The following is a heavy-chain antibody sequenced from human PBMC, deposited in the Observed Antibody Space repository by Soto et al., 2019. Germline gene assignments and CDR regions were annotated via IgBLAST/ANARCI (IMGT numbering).Heavy chain of an antibody. D-gene: IGHD3-22*01. CDR3: AKGDTMIVVVTPLDY. V-gene: IGHV3-30*18. J-gene: IGHJ4*02. Sequence: PGGSLRLSCAASGFTFSSYGMHWVRQAPSKGLEWVAVISYDGSNKYYADSVKGRFTISRDNSKNTLYLQMNSLRAEDTAVYYCAKGDTMIVVVTPLDYWGQGTLVTVSS. CDR1: GFTFSSYG. CDR2: ISYDGSNK.